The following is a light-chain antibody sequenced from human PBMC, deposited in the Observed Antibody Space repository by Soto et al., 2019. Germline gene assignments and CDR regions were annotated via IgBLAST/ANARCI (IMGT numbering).Light chain of an antibody. CDR2: EVS. J-gene: IGLJ1*01. Sequence: QSALTQPASVSGSPGQAITISCTGTSSDVGGYNYVSWYQQQPGKAPKLIIYEVSNRPSGVSNRFSGSKSGNTASLTISGLQAEDEADYDCNSYTSKSTGVFGTGTKLTVL. CDR3: NSYTSKSTGV. V-gene: IGLV2-14*01. CDR1: SSDVGGYNY.